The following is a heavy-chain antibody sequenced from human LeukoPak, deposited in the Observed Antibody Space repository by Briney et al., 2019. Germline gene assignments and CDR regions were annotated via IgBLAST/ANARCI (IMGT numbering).Heavy chain of an antibody. CDR2: ISAYNGNT. Sequence: GASVKVSCKASGYTFTSYGISWVRQAPGQGLEWMGWISAYNGNTTYAQKLQGRVTMTTETSTSTTYMELRSLGSSDPAVYYCARAPRDGDYHDFDYWGQGTLVTVSS. CDR1: GYTFTSYG. J-gene: IGHJ4*02. D-gene: IGHD4-17*01. V-gene: IGHV1-18*01. CDR3: ARAPRDGDYHDFDY.